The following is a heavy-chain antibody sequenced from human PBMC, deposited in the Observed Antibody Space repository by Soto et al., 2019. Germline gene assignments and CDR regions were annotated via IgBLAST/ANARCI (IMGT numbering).Heavy chain of an antibody. J-gene: IGHJ6*02. CDR1: GFTFSSYA. CDR3: ARDFNYDFWSGYSAMDV. V-gene: IGHV3-30-3*01. D-gene: IGHD3-3*01. CDR2: ISYDGSNK. Sequence: PGGSLRLSCAASGFTFSSYAMHWVRQAPGKGLEWVAVISYDGSNKYYADSVKGRFTISRDNSKNTLYLQMNSLRAEDTAVYYCARDFNYDFWSGYSAMDVWGQGTTVTVSS.